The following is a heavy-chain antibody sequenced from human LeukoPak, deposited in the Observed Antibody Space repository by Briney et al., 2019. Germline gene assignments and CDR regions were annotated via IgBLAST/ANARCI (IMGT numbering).Heavy chain of an antibody. CDR3: ASSPAYSSSWYAIDN. CDR1: GFTFSNYD. V-gene: IGHV3-13*01. J-gene: IGHJ4*02. D-gene: IGHD6-13*01. CDR2: IGTAGDT. Sequence: GGSLRLSCAASGFTFSNYDMHWVRQAAGKGLEWVSGIGTAGDTCYPASVKGRFTISRDNAKNSLYLQMNSLSAGDTAVYYCASSPAYSSSWYAIDNWGQGTLVTVSS.